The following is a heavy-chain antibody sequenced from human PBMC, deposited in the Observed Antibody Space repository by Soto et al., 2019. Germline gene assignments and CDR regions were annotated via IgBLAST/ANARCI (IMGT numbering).Heavy chain of an antibody. D-gene: IGHD5-12*01. CDR1: GGSISSSSYY. Sequence: SETLSLTCTVSGGSISSSSYYWGWIRQPPGKGLEWIGSIYYSGSTYYNPSLKSRVTMTTDTSTSTAYMELRSLRSDDTAVYYCAREIYSGYDWAPGYWGQGTLVTVSS. CDR3: AREIYSGYDWAPGY. V-gene: IGHV4-39*02. J-gene: IGHJ4*02. CDR2: IYYSGST.